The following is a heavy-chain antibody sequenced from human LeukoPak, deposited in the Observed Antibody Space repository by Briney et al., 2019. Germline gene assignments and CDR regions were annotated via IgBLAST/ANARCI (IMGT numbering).Heavy chain of an antibody. CDR1: GFTFSSYW. CDR3: ARDPAYYYDSSGYLDY. J-gene: IGHJ4*02. Sequence: GGSLRLSCAASGFTFSSYWMSWVRQAPGKGLEWVANIKQDGSEKYYVDSVKGRFTISRDNAKNSLYLQMNSLRAEDTAVYYCARDPAYYYDSSGYLDYWGRGTLVTVSS. CDR2: IKQDGSEK. V-gene: IGHV3-7*01. D-gene: IGHD3-22*01.